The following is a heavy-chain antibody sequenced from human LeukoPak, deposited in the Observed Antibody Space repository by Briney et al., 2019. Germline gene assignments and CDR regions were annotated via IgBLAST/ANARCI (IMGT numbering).Heavy chain of an antibody. CDR3: ARGGWSYINKLALDY. Sequence: SETLSLTCTVSGGSISSYYWSWIRQPPGKGLEWIGYIYYSGSTNYNPSLKSRVTISVDTSKNQFSLKLSSVTAADTAVYYCARGGWSYINKLALDYWGQGTLVTVSS. V-gene: IGHV4-59*01. D-gene: IGHD1-26*01. CDR2: IYYSGST. CDR1: GGSISSYY. J-gene: IGHJ4*02.